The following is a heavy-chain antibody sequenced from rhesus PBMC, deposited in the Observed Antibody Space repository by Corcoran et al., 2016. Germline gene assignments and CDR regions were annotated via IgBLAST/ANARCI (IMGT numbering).Heavy chain of an antibody. CDR3: ARGGAGTTLFDY. CDR1: GGSISSSY. V-gene: IGHV4-169*01. Sequence: QLQLQESGPGLVKPSETLSLTCAVSGGSISSSYWSWLLQAPGKGLEWIGYIYGSGSSTNYNPSLKSRVTLSVDTSKNQLSLKLSSVTAADTAVYYCARGGAGTTLFDYWGQGVLVTVSS. CDR2: IYGSGSST. D-gene: IGHD1-20*01. J-gene: IGHJ4*01.